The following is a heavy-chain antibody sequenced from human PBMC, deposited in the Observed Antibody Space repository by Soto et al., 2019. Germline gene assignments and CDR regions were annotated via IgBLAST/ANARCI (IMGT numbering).Heavy chain of an antibody. CDR1: GVSISSYY. Sequence: QVQLQESGPGLVKPSETLSLTCSVSGVSISSYYWTWIRQSAGKGLEWIGRVYTSGTTNYNPSLKSRVTMSMDTSKNQFSLKLSSVTAADTAVYYCARDMMTWGSNGGDFDNWGQGTMVTVSS. D-gene: IGHD3-16*01. CDR3: ARDMMTWGSNGGDFDN. V-gene: IGHV4-4*07. CDR2: VYTSGTT. J-gene: IGHJ3*02.